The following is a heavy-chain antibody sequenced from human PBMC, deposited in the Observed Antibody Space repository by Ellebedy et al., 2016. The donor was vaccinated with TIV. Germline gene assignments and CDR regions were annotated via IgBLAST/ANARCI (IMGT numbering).Heavy chain of an antibody. J-gene: IGHJ4*02. CDR1: GFTFSSYT. Sequence: GESLKISCAASGFTFSSYTMSWVRQAPGKGLEWVAAISVSGVSTYYADSVKGRFTISRDNSKDTVYLQMNSLRVEDTAVYYCAKDSISNGSYALFCDSWGQGTLITVSS. V-gene: IGHV3-23*01. CDR3: AKDSISNGSYALFCDS. D-gene: IGHD6-19*01. CDR2: ISVSGVST.